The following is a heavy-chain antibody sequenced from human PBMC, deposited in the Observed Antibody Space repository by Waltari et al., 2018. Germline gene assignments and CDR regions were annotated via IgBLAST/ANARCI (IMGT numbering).Heavy chain of an antibody. D-gene: IGHD3-10*01. CDR1: GGSINSSEW. Sequence: QVQLQESGPGLVKPSGTLSLICSVSGGSINSSEWWTWVRQPPGKGLEWIGEVYHSGNTNTNPSLKSRVTISVDKSKNQFSLKLTSVTAADTAVYYCVRRGEGSMVYNDAFDFWGLGTKVTVSS. J-gene: IGHJ3*01. CDR3: VRRGEGSMVYNDAFDF. V-gene: IGHV4-4*02. CDR2: VYHSGNT.